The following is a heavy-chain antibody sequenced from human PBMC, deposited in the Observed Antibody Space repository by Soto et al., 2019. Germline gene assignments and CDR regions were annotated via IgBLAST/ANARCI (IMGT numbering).Heavy chain of an antibody. J-gene: IGHJ5*02. CDR2: MNPNSGNT. CDR3: ARGIKYGAYSRWFDP. D-gene: IGHD4-17*01. V-gene: IGHV1-8*01. Sequence: QVQLVQSGAEVKKPGASVKVSCKASGYTFTSYDINWVRQATGQGLEYLGWMNPNSGNTAYVQKFQGRVTMTWDTCITTAYMELSSLRSEDTAVYFCARGIKYGAYSRWFDPWGQGTLVTVSS. CDR1: GYTFTSYD.